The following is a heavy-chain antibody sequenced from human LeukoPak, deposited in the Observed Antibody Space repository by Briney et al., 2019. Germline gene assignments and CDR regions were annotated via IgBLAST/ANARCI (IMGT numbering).Heavy chain of an antibody. CDR3: ARDRLAARPRASRNWFDP. Sequence: ASVKVSCKASGYTFTSYGISWVRQAPGQGLEWMGWISAYNGNTNYAQKLQGRVTMTTDTSTSTAYMELRSLRSDDTAVYYCARDRLAARPRASRNWFDPWGQGTLVTVSS. J-gene: IGHJ5*02. CDR2: ISAYNGNT. CDR1: GYTFTSYG. D-gene: IGHD6-6*01. V-gene: IGHV1-18*01.